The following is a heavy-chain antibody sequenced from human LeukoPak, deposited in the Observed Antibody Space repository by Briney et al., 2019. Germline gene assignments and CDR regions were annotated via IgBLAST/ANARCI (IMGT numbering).Heavy chain of an antibody. Sequence: GGSLRLSCAASGFTFSSYEMNWVRQAPGKGLEWVSYISSSGSTIYYADSVKGRFTISRDNAKNSLYLQMNSLRAEDTAVYYCASQGLIVATTINWFDPWGQGTLVTVPS. V-gene: IGHV3-48*03. CDR2: ISSSGSTI. CDR1: GFTFSSYE. D-gene: IGHD5-12*01. J-gene: IGHJ5*02. CDR3: ASQGLIVATTINWFDP.